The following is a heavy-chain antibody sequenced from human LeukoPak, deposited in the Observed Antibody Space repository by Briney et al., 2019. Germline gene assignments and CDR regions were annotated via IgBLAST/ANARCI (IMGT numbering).Heavy chain of an antibody. J-gene: IGHJ6*02. CDR1: GGSITDYY. CDR2: IHHSAGT. D-gene: IGHD3-9*01. CDR3: ARGPVRDDGLTGDSYYYGLDV. V-gene: IGHV4-34*01. Sequence: SETLSLTCAAYGGSITDYYWSWIRQLPGKGLEWIGEIHHSAGTNYNPSLWGRVTISVDTSKNQFSLKLTSVTAADTAVFFCARGPVRDDGLTGDSYYYGLDVWGQGTTVTVSS.